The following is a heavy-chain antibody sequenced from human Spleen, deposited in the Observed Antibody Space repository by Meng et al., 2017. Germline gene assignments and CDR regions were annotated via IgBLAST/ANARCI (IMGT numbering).Heavy chain of an antibody. CDR2: IYPGDSDI. V-gene: IGHV5-51*01. CDR1: EYSFTSYW. J-gene: IGHJ6*02. D-gene: IGHD6-13*01. Sequence: GESLKISCQGSEYSFTSYWIGWVRQMPGKGLEWMGIIYPGDSDIRYSPSFQGQVTISADKSVSTAYVQWSSLKASDTAMYYCARLQQVGNYYGLDVWGQGTTVTVSS. CDR3: ARLQQVGNYYGLDV.